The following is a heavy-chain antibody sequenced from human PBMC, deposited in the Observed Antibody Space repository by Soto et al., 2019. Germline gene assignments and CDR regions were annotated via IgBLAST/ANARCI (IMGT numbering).Heavy chain of an antibody. CDR3: ARDPYPWTSGWNWFDP. Sequence: EVQLVESGGDLVQPVGSLRLSCAASAFTFSSYWMHWVRQAPGKGLVWVSRIHSDGSSTNYADSVKGRFTISRDNAKNTLYLQMNSLRAEDTAVYYCARDPYPWTSGWNWFDPWGQGTLVTVSS. CDR2: IHSDGSST. J-gene: IGHJ5*02. CDR1: AFTFSSYW. V-gene: IGHV3-74*01. D-gene: IGHD6-19*01.